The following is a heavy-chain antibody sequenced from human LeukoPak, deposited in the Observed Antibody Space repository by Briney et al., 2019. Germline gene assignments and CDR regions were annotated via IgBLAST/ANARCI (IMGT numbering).Heavy chain of an antibody. V-gene: IGHV1-2*06. D-gene: IGHD4-11*01. CDR3: ARVAYGNNATPFDH. CDR1: GYIFTDYY. J-gene: IGHJ4*02. CDR2: INPNSGGT. Sequence: ASVKVSCKASGYIFTDYYIHWVRQAPGQGPEWMGRINPNSGGTDSAQKFQGRVTMTRATSINTVYMEMRRLTSDDTAVYYCARVAYGNNATPFDHWGQGTLVIVSS.